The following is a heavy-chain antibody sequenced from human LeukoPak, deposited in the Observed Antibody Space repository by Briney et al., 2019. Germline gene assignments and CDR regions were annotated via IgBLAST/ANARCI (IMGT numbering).Heavy chain of an antibody. D-gene: IGHD2-2*01. CDR3: ARDVGEFVVVPLDAFDI. V-gene: IGHV1-18*01. J-gene: IGHJ3*02. CDR1: GYTFTSYG. CDR2: ISAYNGNT. Sequence: GASVKVSCKASGYTFTSYGISWVRQAPGQGLEWMGWISAYNGNTNYAQKLQGRVTMTTDTSTSTAYMELRSLRSDDTAVYYCARDVGEFVVVPLDAFDIWGQGTMVTVSS.